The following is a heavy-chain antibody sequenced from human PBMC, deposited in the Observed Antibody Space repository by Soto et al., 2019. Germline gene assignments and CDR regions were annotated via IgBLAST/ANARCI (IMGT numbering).Heavy chain of an antibody. D-gene: IGHD6-13*01. V-gene: IGHV3-23*01. CDR1: GFTFDTYA. CDR3: AKDLIAATGTPSYYFDS. CDR2: VSGSGLYT. J-gene: IGHJ4*02. Sequence: EVQLLESGGGLVQPGGSLRLSCVASGFTFDTYAISWVRQAPGKGLEWVSTVSGSGLYTYYTDSVKGRFTISRDNPRNTLYLQMNSLRLEDTAAYFCAKDLIAATGTPSYYFDSWGQGTLVTVSS.